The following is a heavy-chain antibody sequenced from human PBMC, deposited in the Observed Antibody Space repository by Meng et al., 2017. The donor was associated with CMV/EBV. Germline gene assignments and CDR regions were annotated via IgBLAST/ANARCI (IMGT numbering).Heavy chain of an antibody. CDR1: GYTFTSYG. CDR3: ASRRGIDRIAARRGWFDP. Sequence: ASVKVSCKASGYTFTSYGISWVRQAPGQGLEWMGWISAYNGNTNYAQKLQGRVTMTTDTSTSTAYMELSRLRSDDTAVYYCASRRGIDRIAARRGWFDPWGQGTLVTVSS. J-gene: IGHJ5*02. V-gene: IGHV1-18*01. D-gene: IGHD6-6*01. CDR2: ISAYNGNT.